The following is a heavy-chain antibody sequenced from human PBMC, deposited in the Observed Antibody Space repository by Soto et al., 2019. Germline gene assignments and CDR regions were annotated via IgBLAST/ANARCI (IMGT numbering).Heavy chain of an antibody. J-gene: IGHJ4*02. CDR3: AKDAYDSSGYYYFDPNYYFDY. CDR1: GITFRSRA. D-gene: IGHD3-22*01. CDR2: ITDTGGDA. V-gene: IGHV3-23*01. Sequence: GGSLRLSCVASGITFRSRAMSWVRQAPGEGLEWVAVITDTGGDAKYADSVRGRFAISRDNSKNTLYLQMNSLRVEDSAVYYCAKDAYDSSGYYYFDPNYYFDYWGQGTLVTVSS.